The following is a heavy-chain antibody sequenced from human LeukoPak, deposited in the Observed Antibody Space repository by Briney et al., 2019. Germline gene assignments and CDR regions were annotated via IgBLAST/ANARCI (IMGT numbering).Heavy chain of an antibody. CDR2: IYYSGST. CDR3: ATPQAYDILTGYYPGY. J-gene: IGHJ4*02. CDR1: GGSVSSGSYY. Sequence: MSSETLSLTCTVSGGSVSSGSYYWGWIRQPPGKGLEWIGSIYYSGSTYYNPSLKSRVTISVDTSKNQFSLKLSSVTAADTAVYYCATPQAYDILTGYYPGYWGQGTLVTVSS. D-gene: IGHD3-9*01. V-gene: IGHV4-39*01.